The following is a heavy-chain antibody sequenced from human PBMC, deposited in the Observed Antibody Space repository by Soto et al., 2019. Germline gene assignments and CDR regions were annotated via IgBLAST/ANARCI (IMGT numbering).Heavy chain of an antibody. Sequence: VHLLESGGGLVQPGGSLRLSCAASGFTFSAYSLSWVRQAPGKGLQWVSGISGLGGSRYYADSVKGRFTISRDNSKNSMYRQMDSLRVEDTAVYDCAKSYGNTWEQYYFDSWGQGTLLTVSS. V-gene: IGHV3-23*01. D-gene: IGHD1-26*01. CDR3: AKSYGNTWEQYYFDS. J-gene: IGHJ4*02. CDR1: GFTFSAYS. CDR2: ISGLGGSR.